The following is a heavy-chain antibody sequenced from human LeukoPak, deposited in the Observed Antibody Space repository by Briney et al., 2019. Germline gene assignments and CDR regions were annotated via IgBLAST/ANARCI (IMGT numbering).Heavy chain of an antibody. CDR3: VITAGPPTDH. Sequence: AGGSLRLSCTASGFIFSSFWMAWVRQAPGKGLEWLSFISRGGSPIYYADSVKGRFTISRDNAKNSLYLQMNSLRVEDTAMYYCVITAGPPTDHWGQGALVTVSS. CDR2: ISRGGSPI. D-gene: IGHD1-14*01. J-gene: IGHJ4*01. CDR1: GFIFSSFW. V-gene: IGHV3-48*04.